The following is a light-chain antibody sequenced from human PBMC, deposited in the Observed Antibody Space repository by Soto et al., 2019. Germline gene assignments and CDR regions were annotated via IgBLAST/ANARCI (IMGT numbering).Light chain of an antibody. CDR3: AAWDSSLGVVV. CDR2: STN. Sequence: QSVLTQPPSASGTPGQRVTISCSGSSSNIGSNSVNWYQQLPGTAPKLLIYSTNQRPSGVPDRFSGSKSDTSASLAISGLQSEDEADYYCAAWDSSLGVVVFGGGTKLTVL. V-gene: IGLV1-44*01. J-gene: IGLJ2*01. CDR1: SSNIGSNS.